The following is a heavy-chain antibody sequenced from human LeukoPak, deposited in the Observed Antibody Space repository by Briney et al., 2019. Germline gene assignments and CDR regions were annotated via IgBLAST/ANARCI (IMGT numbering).Heavy chain of an antibody. Sequence: SETLSLTCTVSGGSVSSGSYYWSWIRQSPGKGLEWIGYILYSDITNYNPSLKSRVTMSVDTSKNQFSLRLTSVTAADTAVYYCARVDGGSGWYYFDYWGQGTLVTVSS. D-gene: IGHD6-19*01. CDR1: GGSVSSGSYY. CDR3: ARVDGGSGWYYFDY. J-gene: IGHJ4*02. CDR2: ILYSDIT. V-gene: IGHV4-61*01.